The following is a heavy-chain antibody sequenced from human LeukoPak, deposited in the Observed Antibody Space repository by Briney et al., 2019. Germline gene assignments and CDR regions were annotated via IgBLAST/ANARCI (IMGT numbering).Heavy chain of an antibody. CDR2: ISWNSGSI. CDR3: AKEEKITYYYDSSGYIWFDP. D-gene: IGHD3-22*01. J-gene: IGHJ5*02. Sequence: GGSLRLSCAASGFTFDDYAMHWVRQAPGKGLEWVSGISWNSGSIGYADSVKGRFTISGDNAKNSLYLQMNSLRAEDTALYYCAKEEKITYYYDSSGYIWFDPWGQGTLVTVSS. V-gene: IGHV3-9*01. CDR1: GFTFDDYA.